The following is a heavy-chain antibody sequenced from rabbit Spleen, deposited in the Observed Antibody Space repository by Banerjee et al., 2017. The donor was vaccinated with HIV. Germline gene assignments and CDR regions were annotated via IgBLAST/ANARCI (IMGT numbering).Heavy chain of an antibody. CDR1: GFDFSTNYW. V-gene: IGHV1S40*01. D-gene: IGHD1-1*01. Sequence: QSLEESGGDLVKPGASLTLTCTASGFDFSTNYWISWVCQAPGKGLEWIGCIYSLSGSAYYASWAKGRFTISETSSTTVTLQMTSLTAADTATYFCAGDHAVSGYRFNLWGPGTLVTVS. CDR3: AGDHAVSGYRFNL. CDR2: IYSLSGSA. J-gene: IGHJ4*01.